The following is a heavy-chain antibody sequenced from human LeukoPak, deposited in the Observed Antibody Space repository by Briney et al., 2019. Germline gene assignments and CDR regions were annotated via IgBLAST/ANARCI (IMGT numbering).Heavy chain of an antibody. CDR3: AKRGVVIRVILVGFHKEAYYFDS. CDR1: GIALSNYG. Sequence: GGSLRLSCAVSGIALSNYGMSWVRQAPGKGLEWVAGISDSGGSTNYADFVKGRFTISRDNPKNTLYLQMNSLRAEDTAVYFCAKRGVVIRVILVGFHKEAYYFDSWGQGALVTVSS. CDR2: ISDSGGST. D-gene: IGHD3-22*01. J-gene: IGHJ4*02. V-gene: IGHV3-23*01.